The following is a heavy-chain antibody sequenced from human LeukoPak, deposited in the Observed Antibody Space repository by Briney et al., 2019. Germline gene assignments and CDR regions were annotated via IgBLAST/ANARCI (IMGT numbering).Heavy chain of an antibody. V-gene: IGHV4-61*01. D-gene: IGHD5-18*01. CDR2: IYYSGST. CDR1: GGSFSSGSYY. J-gene: IGHJ4*02. Sequence: PSETLSLTCTVSGGSFSSGSYYWSWIRQPPGKGLEWIGYIYYSGSTNCNPSLKSRVTISVDTSKNQFSLKLSSVTAADTAVYYCARTKRGYSYGGLDYWGQGTLVTVSS. CDR3: ARTKRGYSYGGLDY.